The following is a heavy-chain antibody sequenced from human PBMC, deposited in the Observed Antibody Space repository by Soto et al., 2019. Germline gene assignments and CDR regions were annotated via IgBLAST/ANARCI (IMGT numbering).Heavy chain of an antibody. D-gene: IGHD6-19*01. CDR2: IYPGDSDT. J-gene: IGHJ6*02. V-gene: IGHV5-51*01. CDR3: ARQSIAVVVSYGMDV. Sequence: GESLKISCNGSGYSFTIYWIGWVRPMPGKGLEWMGIIYPGDSDTRYSPSFQGQVTISADKSISTAYLQWSSLKASDTAMYYCARQSIAVVVSYGMDVWGQGTTVTVSS. CDR1: GYSFTIYW.